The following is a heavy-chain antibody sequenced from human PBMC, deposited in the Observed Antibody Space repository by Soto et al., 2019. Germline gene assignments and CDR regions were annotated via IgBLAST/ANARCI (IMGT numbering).Heavy chain of an antibody. CDR3: ARLRGSGSYSAYYFDS. J-gene: IGHJ4*02. D-gene: IGHD3-10*01. Sequence: QVHLQESGPGLVKPSQTLSLTCTVSGGSVSNGGYYWSWIRQHPGKGLEWIGYIHYSGSTYYSPSLKSRIAISVDTSKDRFSLELTSVTAAATAVYYCARLRGSGSYSAYYFDSWGQGALVTVSS. CDR2: IHYSGST. V-gene: IGHV4-31*03. CDR1: GGSVSNGGYY.